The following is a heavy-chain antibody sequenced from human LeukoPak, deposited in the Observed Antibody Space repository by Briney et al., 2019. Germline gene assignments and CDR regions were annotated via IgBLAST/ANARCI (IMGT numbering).Heavy chain of an antibody. CDR1: GFTFSSYE. J-gene: IGHJ4*02. D-gene: IGHD6-13*01. Sequence: GGSLRLSCAASGFTFSSYEMNWVRQGPGKGLEWVSSISSSSSYIYYADSVKGRFTISRDNAKKSVYLQMNSLRAEDTAVYYCARDPINIATAGKGFDYWGQGTLVTVSS. V-gene: IGHV3-21*01. CDR3: ARDPINIATAGKGFDY. CDR2: ISSSSSYI.